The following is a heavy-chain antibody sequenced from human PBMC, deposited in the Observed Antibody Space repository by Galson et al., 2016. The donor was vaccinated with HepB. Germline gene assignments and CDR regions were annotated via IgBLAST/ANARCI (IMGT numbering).Heavy chain of an antibody. J-gene: IGHJ3*02. CDR1: GFTFGSYS. D-gene: IGHD3-22*01. Sequence: SLRLSCAASGFTFGSYSMSWVRQAPGKGLEWVSVISGITGGSVTYYADSVKGRFTISRDNSKNTLYLQMNSLRAEDTGVYYCARGSATFYYDNNGMPDAFDIWGQGTMVTVSS. V-gene: IGHV3-23*01. CDR3: ARGSATFYYDNNGMPDAFDI. CDR2: ISGITGGSVT.